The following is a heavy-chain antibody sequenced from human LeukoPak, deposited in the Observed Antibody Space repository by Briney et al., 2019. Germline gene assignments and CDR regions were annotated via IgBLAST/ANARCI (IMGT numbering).Heavy chain of an antibody. CDR1: GFTFSSYA. CDR3: ARDQQRWLQFVGFDY. Sequence: GGSLRLSCAASGFTFSSYAMHWVRQAPGKGLEWVAVISYDGSNKYYADSVKGRFTISRDNSKNTLYLQMNSLRAEDTAVYYCARDQQRWLQFVGFDYWGQGTLVTVSS. J-gene: IGHJ4*02. CDR2: ISYDGSNK. V-gene: IGHV3-30*04. D-gene: IGHD5-24*01.